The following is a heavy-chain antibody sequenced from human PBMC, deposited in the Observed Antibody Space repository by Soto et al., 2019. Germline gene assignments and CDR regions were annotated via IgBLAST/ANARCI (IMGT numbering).Heavy chain of an antibody. D-gene: IGHD2-15*01. V-gene: IGHV1-69*13. J-gene: IGHJ6*02. CDR2: IIPIFGTA. Sequence: ASVKVSCKASGYTFTSYGISWVRQAPGQGLEWMGGIIPIFGTANYAQKFQGRVTITADESTSTAYMELSSLRSEDTAVYYCARMVVVVVAATSYYYYGMDVWGQGTTVTVSS. CDR3: ARMVVVVVAATSYYYYGMDV. CDR1: GYTFTSYG.